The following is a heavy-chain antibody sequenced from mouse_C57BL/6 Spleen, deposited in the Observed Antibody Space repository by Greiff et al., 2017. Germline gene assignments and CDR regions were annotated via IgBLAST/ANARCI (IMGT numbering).Heavy chain of an antibody. V-gene: IGHV1-61*01. CDR1: GYTFTSYW. D-gene: IGHD2-1*01. CDR3: AREWGLCGNYEGFAD. J-gene: IGHJ3*01. CDR2: IYPYDGET. Sequence: QVQLQQPGAELVRPGSSVKLSCKASGYTFTSYWMDWVKQRPGQGLEWIGNIYPYDGETHYNQKFKDKATLTVDKSSSTAYMQLSSLTSEDSAVXYCAREWGLCGNYEGFADWGKGTLVTVSA.